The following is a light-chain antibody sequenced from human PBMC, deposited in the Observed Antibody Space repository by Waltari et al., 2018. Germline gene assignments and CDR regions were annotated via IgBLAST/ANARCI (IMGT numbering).Light chain of an antibody. CDR1: QSLVHSDGDTY. Sequence: DVVMTQSPRSLSVTLGQPASISCRSSQSLVHSDGDTYLHWFQQRPGQSPRRLINKVTDGEHGVPVRRGGSGSSTESTLGISTVEAEDVGVYDCMQSTRWPPWTFGQGTKVE. CDR3: MQSTRWPPWT. CDR2: KVT. J-gene: IGKJ1*01. V-gene: IGKV2-30*02.